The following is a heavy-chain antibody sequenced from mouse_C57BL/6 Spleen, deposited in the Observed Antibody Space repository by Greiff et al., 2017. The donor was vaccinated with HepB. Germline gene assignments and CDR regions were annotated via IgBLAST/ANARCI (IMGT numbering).Heavy chain of an antibody. CDR1: GYTFTSYG. V-gene: IGHV1-81*01. Sequence: VQGVESGAELARPGASVKLSCKASGYTFTSYGISWVKQRTGQGLEWIGEIYPRSGNTYYNEKFKGKATLTADKSSSTAYMELRSLTSEDSAAYFCARRTLRPYYFDYWGQGTTLTVSS. CDR2: IYPRSGNT. J-gene: IGHJ2*01. CDR3: ARRTLRPYYFDY. D-gene: IGHD1-2*01.